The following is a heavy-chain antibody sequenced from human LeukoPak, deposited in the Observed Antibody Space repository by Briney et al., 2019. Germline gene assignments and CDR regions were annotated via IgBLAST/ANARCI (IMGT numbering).Heavy chain of an antibody. V-gene: IGHV3-48*02. CDR2: ISSSSSTI. D-gene: IGHD4-17*01. CDR1: GFTFSSYS. J-gene: IGHJ3*02. Sequence: GGSLRLSCAASGFTFSSYSMNWVRQAPGKGLEWVSYISSSSSTIYYADSVKGRFTISRDNAKNSLYLQMSSLRDEDTAVYYCARYYGDYGNDAFDIWGQGTMVTVSS. CDR3: ARYYGDYGNDAFDI.